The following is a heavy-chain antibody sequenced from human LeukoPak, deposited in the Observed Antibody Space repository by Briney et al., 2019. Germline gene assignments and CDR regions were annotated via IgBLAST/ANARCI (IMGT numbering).Heavy chain of an antibody. J-gene: IGHJ3*02. D-gene: IGHD3-16*01. CDR2: INPNSGGT. V-gene: IGHV1-2*02. CDR3: ARGRVYDYVWGTKTDAFDI. CDR1: GYTFTGYY. Sequence: ASVKVSCKASGYTFTGYYMHWVRQAPGQGLEWMGWINPNSGGTNYAQKFQGRVTMTRDTSISTAYMELSSLRSEDMAVYYCARGRVYDYVWGTKTDAFDIWGQGTMVTVSS.